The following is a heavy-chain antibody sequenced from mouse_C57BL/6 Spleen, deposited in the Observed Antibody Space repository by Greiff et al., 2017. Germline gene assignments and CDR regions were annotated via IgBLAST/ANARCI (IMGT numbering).Heavy chain of an antibody. CDR2: ISSGGSYT. J-gene: IGHJ4*01. CDR1: GFTFSSYG. D-gene: IGHD6-1*01. Sequence: DVQLVESGGDLVKPGGSLKLSCAASGFTFSSYGMSWVRQTPDKRLEWVATISSGGSYTYYPDSVKGRFTISRDNAKNTLYLQMSSLKSEDTAMYYCARPLSLYAMDYWGQGTSVTVSS. V-gene: IGHV5-6*01. CDR3: ARPLSLYAMDY.